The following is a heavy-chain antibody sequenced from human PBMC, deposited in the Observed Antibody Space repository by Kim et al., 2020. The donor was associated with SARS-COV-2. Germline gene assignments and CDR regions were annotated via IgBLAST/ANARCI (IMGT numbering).Heavy chain of an antibody. Sequence: YVQKLQGRVTITADESTSTAYMELSSLRSEDTAVYYCASTDYDSSGYYYLWGQGTLVTVSS. V-gene: IGHV1-69*01. J-gene: IGHJ5*02. D-gene: IGHD3-22*01. CDR3: ASTDYDSSGYYYL.